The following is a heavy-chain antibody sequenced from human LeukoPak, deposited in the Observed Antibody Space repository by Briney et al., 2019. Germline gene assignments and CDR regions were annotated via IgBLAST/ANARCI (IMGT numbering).Heavy chain of an antibody. Sequence: GGSLRLSCAASGFTFSSYGMHWVRQAPGKGLEWVASIWYDGSNKYYADSVKGRFTISRDNSKNTLYLQMNSLRAEDTAVYYCARDTSSPTWGQGAMATVSS. CDR1: GFTFSSYG. D-gene: IGHD6-13*01. CDR2: IWYDGSNK. V-gene: IGHV3-33*01. J-gene: IGHJ3*01. CDR3: ARDTSSPT.